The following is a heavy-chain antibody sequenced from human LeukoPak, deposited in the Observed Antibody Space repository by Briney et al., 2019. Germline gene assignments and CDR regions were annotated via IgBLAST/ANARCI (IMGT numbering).Heavy chain of an antibody. CDR1: GFTFSSYE. D-gene: IGHD5-24*01. J-gene: IGHJ4*02. CDR3: ARDRDGYNCVFDY. V-gene: IGHV3-48*03. Sequence: PGGSLRLSCAASGFTFSSYEMSWVRQAPGKGLEWVSYISSSGSTIYYADSVKGRFTISRDNAKNSLYLQMNSLRAEDTAVYYCARDRDGYNCVFDYWGQGTLVTVSS. CDR2: ISSSGSTI.